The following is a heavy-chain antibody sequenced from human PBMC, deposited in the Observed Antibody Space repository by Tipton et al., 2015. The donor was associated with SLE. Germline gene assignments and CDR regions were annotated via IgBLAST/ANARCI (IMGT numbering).Heavy chain of an antibody. CDR2: INHSGST. J-gene: IGHJ3*02. CDR1: GGSLSSSSYY. V-gene: IGHV4-39*07. CDR3: ARGPDGPGVGAFDI. Sequence: TLSLTCTVSGGSLSSSSYYWGWIRQPPGKGLEWSGEINHSGSTNYNPSLQSRVTISVDTSKNQFSLKLSSVTAADTAVYYCARGPDGPGVGAFDIWGQGTMVTVSS. D-gene: IGHD5-24*01.